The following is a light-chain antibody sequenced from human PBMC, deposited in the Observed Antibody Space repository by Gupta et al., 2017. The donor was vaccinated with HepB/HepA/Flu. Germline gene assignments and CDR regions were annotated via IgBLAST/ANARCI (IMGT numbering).Light chain of an antibody. J-gene: IGLJ2*01. CDR3: CSYAGSSRYGV. CDR2: EVS. Sequence: HSALTQPASVSGSPGQSITISCTGTSSDVGSYNLVSWYQQHPGKAPKLMIYEVSKRRSGVSNRFSGSKAGTTAAVIIPGPQAEDEAEDDCCSYAGSSRYGVFGGGTKLTVL. CDR1: SSDVGSYNL. V-gene: IGLV2-23*02.